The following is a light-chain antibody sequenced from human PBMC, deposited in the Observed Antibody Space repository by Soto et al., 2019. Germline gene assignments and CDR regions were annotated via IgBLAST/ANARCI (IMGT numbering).Light chain of an antibody. CDR3: HQYNSNSQT. CDR1: QSISSW. CDR2: DAS. Sequence: DIQMTQSPSTLSASVGDRVTITCRASQSISSWLAWYQQKPGKAPKLLIYDASSLESGVPSRFISSGSGTEFTLAISSMQPDHFAAYCCHQYNSNSQTFGEGTKVDIK. J-gene: IGKJ1*01. V-gene: IGKV1-5*01.